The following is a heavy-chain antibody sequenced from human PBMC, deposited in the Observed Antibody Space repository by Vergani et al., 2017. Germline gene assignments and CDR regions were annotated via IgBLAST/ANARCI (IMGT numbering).Heavy chain of an antibody. J-gene: IGHJ5*02. CDR2: IHSSGTT. D-gene: IGHD3-10*01. V-gene: IGHV4-61*02. Sequence: QVQLHESGPGLVKPSQTLSLTCTVSGGSITRGSFYWSWIRQPAGKGLEWIWRIHSSGTTNYTPPLKSRVTLSVDTSKNQLSLRMTSVTAADTAVYYCARDSWTSELRGVYWFDTWGQGTLVSVSS. CDR1: GGSITRGSFY. CDR3: ARDSWTSELRGVYWFDT.